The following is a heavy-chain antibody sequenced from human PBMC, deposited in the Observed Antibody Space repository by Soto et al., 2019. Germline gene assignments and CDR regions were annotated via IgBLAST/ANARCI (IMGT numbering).Heavy chain of an antibody. CDR3: ARLHCDSPNCVPLDP. J-gene: IGHJ5*02. CDR1: GGSVSSGSYY. V-gene: IGHV4-61*01. D-gene: IGHD3-22*01. CDR2: IYYSGTT. Sequence: SETLSLTYTVSGGSVSSGSYYWSWIRQPPGKGLEWIGCIYYSGTTYYNPSLKSRVTMSVDTSKKQLSLRLTSVTAADTAVYYCARLHCDSPNCVPLDPWGQGTLVTVS.